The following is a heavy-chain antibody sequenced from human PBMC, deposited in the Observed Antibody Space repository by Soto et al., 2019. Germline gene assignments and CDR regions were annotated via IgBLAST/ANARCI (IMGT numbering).Heavy chain of an antibody. CDR3: ARGVVVPAASYYYYGMDV. CDR2: IIPIFGTA. CDR1: GGTYSSYA. Sequence: GASVKVSCKASGGTYSSYAISWVRQEHEQGLEWMGGIIPIFGTANYAQKFQGRVTITADESTSTAYMELSSLRSEDTAVYYCARGVVVPAASYYYYGMDVWGQGTTVTVSS. D-gene: IGHD2-2*01. V-gene: IGHV1-69*13. J-gene: IGHJ6*02.